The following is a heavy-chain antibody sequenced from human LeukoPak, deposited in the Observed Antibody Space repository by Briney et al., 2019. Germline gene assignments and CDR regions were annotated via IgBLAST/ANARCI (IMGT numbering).Heavy chain of an antibody. CDR1: GYTFTSYA. J-gene: IGHJ4*02. Sequence: ASVKVSCKASGYTFTSYAMNWVRQAPGQGLEWMGWINPNSGGTNHTQKFQGRVTMTRDTSISTAYMELSRLRTDDTAVYYCAGVPGMGGRQKDYWGQGTLVTVSS. CDR3: AGVPGMGGRQKDY. V-gene: IGHV1-2*02. CDR2: INPNSGGT. D-gene: IGHD3-16*01.